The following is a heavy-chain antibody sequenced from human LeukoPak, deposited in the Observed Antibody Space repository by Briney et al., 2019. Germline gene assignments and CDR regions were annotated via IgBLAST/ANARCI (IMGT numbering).Heavy chain of an antibody. CDR3: ARLSVIVGAALEYYYYYMDV. Sequence: SETLSLTCAVYGGTFSGYYWSWIRQPPGKRLEWVGESNDSGGTNYNPSLKSRVTISADKSKNQVSLRLTSVTAADTAVYYCARLSVIVGAALEYYYYYMDVWGQGTTVTVSS. CDR2: SNDSGGT. CDR1: GGTFSGYY. V-gene: IGHV4-34*01. D-gene: IGHD1-26*01. J-gene: IGHJ6*03.